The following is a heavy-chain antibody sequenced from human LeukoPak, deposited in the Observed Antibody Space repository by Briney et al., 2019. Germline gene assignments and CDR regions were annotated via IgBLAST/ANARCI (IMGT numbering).Heavy chain of an antibody. J-gene: IGHJ4*02. CDR1: GFTFSSYW. CDR3: ARGTSGWYWGFGY. CDR2: INHSGST. V-gene: IGHV4-34*01. D-gene: IGHD6-19*01. Sequence: KPGGSLRLSCAASGFTFSSYWMSWVRQAPGKGLEWIGEINHSGSTNYNPSLKSRVTISVDTSKNQFSLKLSSVTAADTAVYYCARGTSGWYWGFGYWGQGTLVTVSS.